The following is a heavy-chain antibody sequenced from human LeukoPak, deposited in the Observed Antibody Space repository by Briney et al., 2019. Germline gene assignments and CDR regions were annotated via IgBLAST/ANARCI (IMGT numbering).Heavy chain of an antibody. V-gene: IGHV4-39*07. D-gene: IGHD6-6*01. CDR3: ARARNGVADGPHYYFDY. CDR1: GDSLSRNTFF. J-gene: IGHJ4*02. Sequence: PSETLSLTCTVSGDSLSRNTFFWSWLRQPPGKGLEWIGSTYYSGSAYYNPSLKSRVSISVDTSNKRFSLILTSVTAADTALYYCARARNGVADGPHYYFDYWGQGSLVTVSS. CDR2: TYYSGSA.